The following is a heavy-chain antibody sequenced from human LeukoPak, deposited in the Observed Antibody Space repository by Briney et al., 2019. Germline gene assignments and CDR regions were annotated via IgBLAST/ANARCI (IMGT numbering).Heavy chain of an antibody. V-gene: IGHV1-69*13. J-gene: IGHJ6*02. CDR3: ARGLYCSSSTSCYDYGMDV. D-gene: IGHD2-2*01. CDR2: FIPILGTA. Sequence: ASVKVSCKASGGTFRSYGLNWVRQAPGQGLEWMGGFIPILGTAKYAQKLQGRVTITADESTSTGYMELSSLRYEDTAVYYCARGLYCSSSTSCYDYGMDVWGQGTTVTVSS. CDR1: GGTFRSYG.